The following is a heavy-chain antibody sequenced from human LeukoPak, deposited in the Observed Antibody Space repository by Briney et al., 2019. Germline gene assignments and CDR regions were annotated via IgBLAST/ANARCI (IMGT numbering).Heavy chain of an antibody. CDR2: ISAYNGNR. CDR1: GYTFTTYG. D-gene: IGHD3-22*01. V-gene: IGHV1-18*01. CDR3: ARDGYDRPGFDAFDI. J-gene: IGHJ3*02. Sequence: ASVKVSCKASGYTFTTYGISWVRQAPGQGLEWMGGISAYNGNRNYAQNLQGRVTMTTHTSTSTAYIELRSLRSDDTAVYYCARDGYDRPGFDAFDIWGQGTMVTVSS.